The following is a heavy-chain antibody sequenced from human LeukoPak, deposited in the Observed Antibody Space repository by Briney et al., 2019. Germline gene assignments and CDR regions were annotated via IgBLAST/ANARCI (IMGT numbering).Heavy chain of an antibody. V-gene: IGHV4-31*03. Sequence: SETLSLTCTVSGGSISSGGYYWSWIRQHPGKGLEWIGYISYSGGTNYNPSLKSRVTISLDTSKNQFSLKLSSVTAADTAMYYCARDAYTYDILTGRANWFDPWGQGALVTVSS. CDR2: ISYSGGT. CDR3: ARDAYTYDILTGRANWFDP. J-gene: IGHJ5*02. CDR1: GGSISSGGYY. D-gene: IGHD3-9*01.